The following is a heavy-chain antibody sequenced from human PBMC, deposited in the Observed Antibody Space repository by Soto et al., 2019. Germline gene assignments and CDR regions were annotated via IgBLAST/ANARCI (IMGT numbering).Heavy chain of an antibody. D-gene: IGHD3-10*01. CDR1: GGSFSGYY. CDR2: INHSGST. V-gene: IGHV4-34*01. J-gene: IGHJ4*02. CDR3: ATMVRGVSSDY. Sequence: SETLSLTCAVYGGSFSGYYWSWIRQPPGKGLEWIGEINHSGSTNYNPSLKSRVTISVDTSKNQFSLKLSSVTAADTAVYYCATMVRGVSSDYWGQGTLVTVSS.